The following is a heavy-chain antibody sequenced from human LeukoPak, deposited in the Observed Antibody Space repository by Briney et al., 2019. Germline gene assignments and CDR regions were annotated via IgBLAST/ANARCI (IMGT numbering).Heavy chain of an antibody. Sequence: PSETLSLTCTVSGGSISSYYWSWIRQPPGKGLEWIGYIYYSGSTNYNPSLKSRVTISVDTSKNQFSLKLSSVTAADTAVYYCAREGAWFGNWFDPWGQGTLVTVSS. D-gene: IGHD3-10*01. V-gene: IGHV4-59*01. CDR3: AREGAWFGNWFDP. CDR1: GGSISSYY. J-gene: IGHJ5*02. CDR2: IYYSGST.